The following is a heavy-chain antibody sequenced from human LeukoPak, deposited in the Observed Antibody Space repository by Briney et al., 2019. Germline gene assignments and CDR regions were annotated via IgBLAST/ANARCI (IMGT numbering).Heavy chain of an antibody. CDR2: INHSGST. V-gene: IGHV4-34*01. J-gene: IGHJ4*02. CDR1: GGSFSGYY. CDR3: ARGGGGLWFGERERLDY. D-gene: IGHD3-10*01. Sequence: SETLSLTCAVSGGSFSGYYWSWIRQPPGKGLEWIGEINHSGSTNYNPSLKSRVTISVDTSKNQFSLKLSSVTAADTAVYYCARGGGGLWFGERERLDYWGQGTLVTVSS.